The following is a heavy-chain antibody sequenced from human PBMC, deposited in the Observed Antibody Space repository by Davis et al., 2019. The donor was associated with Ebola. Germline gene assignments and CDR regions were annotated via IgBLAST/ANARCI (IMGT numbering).Heavy chain of an antibody. CDR1: GFTFNSYR. J-gene: IGHJ6*02. CDR3: VRDVSYYMDV. V-gene: IGHV3-74*01. CDR2: INRDGSDE. Sequence: GESLKISCAASGFTFNSYRMHWVRQITGKGLVWVSRINRDGSDENYADSVTGRFSISRDNAKNTLYLQMNSLRAEDTAVYYCVRDVSYYMDVWGQGTTVTVSS. D-gene: IGHD3-10*01.